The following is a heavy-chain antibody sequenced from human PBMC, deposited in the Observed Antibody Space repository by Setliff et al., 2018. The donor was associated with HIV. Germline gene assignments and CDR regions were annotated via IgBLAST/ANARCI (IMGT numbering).Heavy chain of an antibody. CDR3: ASAGSGTRAPPRY. CDR2: IYTSGST. J-gene: IGHJ1*01. CDR1: GGSISTYY. D-gene: IGHD1-1*01. V-gene: IGHV4-4*07. Sequence: PSETLSLTCTVSGGSISTYYWTWIRQPAGKGLEWIGRIYTSGSTNYNPSLKSRVTMSVDTSKSQFSLKLSSVIAADTAVYYCASAGSGTRAPPRYWGQGTLVTVSS.